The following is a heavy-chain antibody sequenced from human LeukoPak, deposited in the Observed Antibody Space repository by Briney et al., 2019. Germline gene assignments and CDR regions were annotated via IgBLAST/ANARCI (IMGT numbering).Heavy chain of an antibody. Sequence: PGRSLRLSCAASGFTVSSNYMTWVRQAPGKGLEWVSVIYSGGSTYYADSVKGRFTISRDNSKNTLYLQMNSLRAGDTAVYYCARLNTGWFDPWGQGTLVTVSS. CDR3: ARLNTGWFDP. D-gene: IGHD1/OR15-1a*01. CDR1: GFTVSSNY. J-gene: IGHJ5*02. V-gene: IGHV3-53*01. CDR2: IYSGGST.